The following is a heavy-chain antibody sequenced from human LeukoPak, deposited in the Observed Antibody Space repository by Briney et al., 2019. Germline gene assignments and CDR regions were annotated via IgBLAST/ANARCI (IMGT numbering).Heavy chain of an antibody. V-gene: IGHV1-24*01. D-gene: IGHD6-19*01. J-gene: IGHJ4*02. Sequence: ASVKVSCKVSGYTLTELSMHWVRQAPGKGLEWMGGFDPEDGGTIYAQKFQGRVTMTEDTSTDTAYMELSSLRSEDTAVYYCATAHFEQWLNFDYWGQGTLVTVSS. CDR1: GYTLTELS. CDR2: FDPEDGGT. CDR3: ATAHFEQWLNFDY.